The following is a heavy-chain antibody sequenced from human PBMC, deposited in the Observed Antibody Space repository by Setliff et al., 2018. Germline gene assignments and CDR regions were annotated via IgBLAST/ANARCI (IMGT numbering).Heavy chain of an antibody. CDR3: RFWSGYYNDY. D-gene: IGHD3-3*01. J-gene: IGHJ4*02. Sequence: SETLSLTCTVYGGSFSDYYWGWVRQPPGKGLEWIGEINHSGSTNYIPSLKSRLTISVDTSRNQFSLKLSSVTAADTAVYYCRFWSGYYNDYWGQGTLVTVSS. CDR2: INHSGST. V-gene: IGHV4-34*01. CDR1: GGSFSDYY.